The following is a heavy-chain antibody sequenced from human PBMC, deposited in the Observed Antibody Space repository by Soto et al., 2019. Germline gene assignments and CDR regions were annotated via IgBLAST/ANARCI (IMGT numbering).Heavy chain of an antibody. CDR2: ISVYNYNT. CDR3: ARGGGYYGSGTYPFDY. J-gene: IGHJ4*02. CDR1: GYTFSNYG. V-gene: IGHV1-18*01. D-gene: IGHD3-10*01. Sequence: QVQLVQSGAEVKKPGASVKVSCKTSGYTFSNYGIAWVRQAPGQSLEWMGWISVYNYNTNYAQKLQGRVTMTRDIXTXKAYMELRSLISDATAVYYCARGGGYYGSGTYPFDYWGQGTLVTVSS.